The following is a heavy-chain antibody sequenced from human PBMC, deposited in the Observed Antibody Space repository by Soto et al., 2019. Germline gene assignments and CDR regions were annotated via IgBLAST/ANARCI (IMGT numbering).Heavy chain of an antibody. CDR2: IYYSGST. J-gene: IGHJ6*02. CDR3: ATISDYSMVGYYGMDV. Sequence: PSETLSLTCTVSGGSISSGGYYWSWIRQHPGKGLEWIGYIYYSGSTYYNPSLKSRVTISVDTSKNQFSLKLSSVTAADTAVYYCATISDYSMVGYYGMDVWGQGTTVTVSS. D-gene: IGHD4-4*01. CDR1: GGSISSGGYY. V-gene: IGHV4-31*03.